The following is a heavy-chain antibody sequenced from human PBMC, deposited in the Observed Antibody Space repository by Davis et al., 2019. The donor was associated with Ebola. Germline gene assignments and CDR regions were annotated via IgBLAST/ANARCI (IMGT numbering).Heavy chain of an antibody. CDR3: AGEVVGIVATGYYFDY. V-gene: IGHV1-2*04. Sequence: ASVKVSCKASGYTFTGYYMHWVRQAPGQGLEWMGWINPNSGGTNYAQKFQGWVTMTRDTSISTAYMELSRLRSDDTAVYYCAGEVVGIVATGYYFDYWGQGTLVTVSS. CDR1: GYTFTGYY. J-gene: IGHJ4*02. D-gene: IGHD5-12*01. CDR2: INPNSGGT.